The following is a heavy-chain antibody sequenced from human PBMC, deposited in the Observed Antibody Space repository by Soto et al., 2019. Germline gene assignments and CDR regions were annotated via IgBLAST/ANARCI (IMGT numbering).Heavy chain of an antibody. V-gene: IGHV3-23*01. Sequence: EVQLLESGGGLVQPGGSLRLSCAASGFTFSTYAMSWVRQAPGKGLEWVSALSVSGGSTYYADSVKGRFTISRDNSMNALFLQMNSLRIEDTAVYYCAHPRGYGVFDAYDIWGQGTMVTVSS. D-gene: IGHD4-17*01. CDR3: AHPRGYGVFDAYDI. CDR1: GFTFSTYA. J-gene: IGHJ3*02. CDR2: LSVSGGST.